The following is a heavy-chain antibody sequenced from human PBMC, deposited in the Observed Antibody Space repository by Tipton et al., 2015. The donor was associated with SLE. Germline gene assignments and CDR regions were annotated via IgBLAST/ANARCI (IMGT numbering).Heavy chain of an antibody. CDR2: ISDGGGT. D-gene: IGHD1-14*01. CDR1: GGSISNNY. J-gene: IGHJ3*01. CDR3: ARHISISHDVFDV. V-gene: IGHV4-59*08. Sequence: TLSLTCSVSGGSISNNYWIWIRQPPGKGLEWIGYISDGGGTNYNPSLKSRVTISVDPAKSQFSLKLSSVTASDTAVYYCARHISISHDVFDVWSQGTMVTVSS.